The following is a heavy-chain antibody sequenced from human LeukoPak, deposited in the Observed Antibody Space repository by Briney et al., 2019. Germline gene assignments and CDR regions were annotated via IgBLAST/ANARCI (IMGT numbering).Heavy chain of an antibody. Sequence: GASVKVSCKASGFRFSSYYMHWVRQAPGQGLEWMGMINPRVGSANYAQKFQGRLTLTRDTSTFTVYMELSSLRSEDTAVYYCARGEGPIAAAGGYWGQGTLVTVSS. V-gene: IGHV1-46*01. CDR3: ARGEGPIAAAGGY. D-gene: IGHD6-13*01. CDR1: GFRFSSYY. J-gene: IGHJ4*02. CDR2: INPRVGSA.